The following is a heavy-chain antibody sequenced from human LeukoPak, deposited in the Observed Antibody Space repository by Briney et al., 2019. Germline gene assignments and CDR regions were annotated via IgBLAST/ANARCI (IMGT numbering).Heavy chain of an antibody. D-gene: IGHD3-22*01. Sequence: GGSLRLPCAASGFTFSSYWMSWVRQAPGKGLEWVANIKQDGSEKYYVDSVKGRFTISRDNAKNSLYLQMNSLRAEDTAVYYCARDAPYYYDSSGYPDTWGQGTMVTVSS. CDR3: ARDAPYYYDSSGYPDT. J-gene: IGHJ3*02. CDR2: IKQDGSEK. V-gene: IGHV3-7*01. CDR1: GFTFSSYW.